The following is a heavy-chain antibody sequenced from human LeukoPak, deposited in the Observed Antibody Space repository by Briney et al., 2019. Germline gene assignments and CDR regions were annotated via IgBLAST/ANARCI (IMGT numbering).Heavy chain of an antibody. CDR1: GFTFSNYA. Sequence: GGSLRLSCAASGFTFSNYAMSWVRQAPGKGLEWVTAISGSGGSTYYADSVKGRFTISRDSSKNTLYVQMNSLRAEDTAVYFCAKGPLKEVAGTVDLFDYWGQGTLVTVSS. CDR2: ISGSGGST. CDR3: AKGPLKEVAGTVDLFDY. D-gene: IGHD6-19*01. V-gene: IGHV3-23*01. J-gene: IGHJ4*02.